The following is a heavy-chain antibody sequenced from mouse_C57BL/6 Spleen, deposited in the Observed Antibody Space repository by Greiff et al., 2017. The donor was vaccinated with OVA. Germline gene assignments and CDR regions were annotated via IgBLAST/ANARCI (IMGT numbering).Heavy chain of an antibody. J-gene: IGHJ4*01. CDR1: GYTFTSYW. D-gene: IGHD1-1*02. Sequence: QVQLKQPGAELVRPGSSVKLSCKASGYTFTSYWMDWVKQRPGQGLEWIGNIYPSDSETHYNQKFKDKATLTVDKSSSTAYMQLSSLTSEDSAVYYCARLWSYAMDYWGQGTSVTVSS. V-gene: IGHV1-61*01. CDR3: ARLWSYAMDY. CDR2: IYPSDSET.